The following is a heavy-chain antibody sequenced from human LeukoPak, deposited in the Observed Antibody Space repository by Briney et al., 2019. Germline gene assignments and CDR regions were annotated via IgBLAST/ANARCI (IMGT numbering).Heavy chain of an antibody. CDR3: ARDQGVGTEPFDY. CDR2: ISSSSSYI. D-gene: IGHD7-27*01. J-gene: IGHJ4*02. CDR1: GFTFSSYS. V-gene: IGHV3-21*01. Sequence: SGGSLRLSCAASGFTFSSYSMNWVRQAPGKGLEWVSSISSSSSYIYYADSVKGRFTISRDNAKNSLYLQMNSLRGEDTAVYYCARDQGVGTEPFDYWGQGTLVTVSS.